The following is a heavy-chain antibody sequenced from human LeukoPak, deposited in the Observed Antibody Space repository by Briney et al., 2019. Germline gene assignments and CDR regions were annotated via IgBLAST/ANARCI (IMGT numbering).Heavy chain of an antibody. CDR1: GFTFSSYS. D-gene: IGHD6-19*01. V-gene: IGHV3-21*01. CDR2: ISSSSSYI. CDR3: ARDPRIAVAGSYYMDV. J-gene: IGHJ6*03. Sequence: GGSLRLSRAASGFTFSSYSMNWVRQAPGKGLEWVSSISSSSSYIYYADSVKGRFTISRDNAKNSLYLQMNSLRAEDTAVYYCARDPRIAVAGSYYMDVWGKGTTVTVSS.